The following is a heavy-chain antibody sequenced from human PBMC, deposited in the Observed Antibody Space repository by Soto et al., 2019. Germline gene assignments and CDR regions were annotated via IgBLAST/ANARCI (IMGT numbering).Heavy chain of an antibody. CDR3: VGEVGMGGWYFDY. V-gene: IGHV4-31*03. CDR1: GDSISSGIY. J-gene: IGHJ4*02. CDR2: IDHSGRT. Sequence: QVQPQESGPGLVKPSETLSLTCTVSGDSISSGIYWNWVRQHPSKGLEWIGYIDHSGRTYYNPSLKSRVKMSVDTSKNEFSVKLNSVTAADTAVYFCVGEVGMGGWYFDYWGRGTQVAVTS. D-gene: IGHD1-26*01.